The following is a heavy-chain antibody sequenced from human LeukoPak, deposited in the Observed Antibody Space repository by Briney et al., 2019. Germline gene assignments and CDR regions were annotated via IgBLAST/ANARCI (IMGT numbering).Heavy chain of an antibody. J-gene: IGHJ6*02. CDR3: ARDRIVATISYYGMDV. D-gene: IGHD5-12*01. Sequence: GASVKVSCKASGYTFTSYGISWVRQAPGQGLEWMGWTSAYNGNTNYAQKLQGRVTMTTDKSTSTAYMELSSLRSEDTAVYYCARDRIVATISYYGMDVWGQGTTVTVSS. V-gene: IGHV1-18*01. CDR2: TSAYNGNT. CDR1: GYTFTSYG.